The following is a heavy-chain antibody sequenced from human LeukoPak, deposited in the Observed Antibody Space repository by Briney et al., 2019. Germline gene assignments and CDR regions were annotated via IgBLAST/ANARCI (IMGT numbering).Heavy chain of an antibody. Sequence: PSETLSLTCAVSGGSISGDDYYWSWLRQPQGKGLEWVGYIYHSGTTYYNPSLKSRVTISVDRSKNQFSLKLSSVTAADTAAYYCARGRGGYDTRGYYNSWLDPWGQGTLATVSS. V-gene: IGHV4-30-2*01. CDR3: ARGRGGYDTRGYYNSWLDP. D-gene: IGHD3-22*01. CDR2: IYHSGTT. CDR1: GGSISGDDYY. J-gene: IGHJ5*02.